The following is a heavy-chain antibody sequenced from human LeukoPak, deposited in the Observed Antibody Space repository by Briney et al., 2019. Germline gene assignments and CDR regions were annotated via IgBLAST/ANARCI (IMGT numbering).Heavy chain of an antibody. J-gene: IGHJ4*02. CDR3: ARDFASNYYGSGSYYTRRAPGGY. CDR2: SSAYNGNT. CDR1: GYTFTSYG. Sequence: ASVKVSCKASGYTFTSYGIRWVRQAPGQGLERMGWSSAYNGNTNYAQKLQGRVTMTTDTSTSTAYMELRSLRSDDTAVYYCARDFASNYYGSGSYYTRRAPGGYWGQGTLVTVSS. D-gene: IGHD3-10*01. V-gene: IGHV1-18*01.